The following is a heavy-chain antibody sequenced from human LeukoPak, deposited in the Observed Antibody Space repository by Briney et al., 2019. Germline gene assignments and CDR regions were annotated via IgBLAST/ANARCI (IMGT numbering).Heavy chain of an antibody. V-gene: IGHV4/OR15-8*01. J-gene: IGHJ4*01. CDR1: GASIDSHSW. Sequence: SETLSLTCAVSGASIDSHSWWSWVRQPPGKGLEWIGEDYHSGSANYKPSLKSRVTISVDTSRNHFSLKLTSVTAADTAVYYCAYNRNFALDNWGQGTLVTVSS. CDR2: DYHSGSA. D-gene: IGHD1-14*01. CDR3: AYNRNFALDN.